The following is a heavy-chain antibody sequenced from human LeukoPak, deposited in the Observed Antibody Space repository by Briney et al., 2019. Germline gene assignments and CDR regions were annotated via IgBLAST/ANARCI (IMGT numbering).Heavy chain of an antibody. CDR2: INPNSGGT. Sequence: VASVKVPCKASGYTFTGYYMHWVRQAPGQGLEWMGWINPNSGGTNYAQKFQGRVTMTRDTSISTAYMELRSLRSDDTAVYYCARDPSVGATSDAFDIWGQGTMVTVSP. CDR1: GYTFTGYY. V-gene: IGHV1-2*02. CDR3: ARDPSVGATSDAFDI. J-gene: IGHJ3*02. D-gene: IGHD1-26*01.